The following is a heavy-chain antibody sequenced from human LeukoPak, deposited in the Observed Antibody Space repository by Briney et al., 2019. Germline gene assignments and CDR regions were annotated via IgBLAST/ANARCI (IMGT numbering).Heavy chain of an antibody. D-gene: IGHD5-24*01. CDR2: IYPGDSDS. Sequence: GESLKISCKGSGYSFSSYWIGWVRQMPGKGLXXXXIIYPGDSDSRYSPSFQGQVTISADKSISTAYLQWSSLKASDTAMYYCARRGYNGNFLGYWGQGTLVTVSS. V-gene: IGHV5-51*01. J-gene: IGHJ4*02. CDR3: ARRGYNGNFLGY. CDR1: GYSFSSYW.